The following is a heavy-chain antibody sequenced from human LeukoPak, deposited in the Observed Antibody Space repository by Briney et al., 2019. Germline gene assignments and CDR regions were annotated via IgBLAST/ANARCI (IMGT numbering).Heavy chain of an antibody. CDR3: ARGCCSGGSCYRGANWFDP. D-gene: IGHD2-15*01. V-gene: IGHV4-30-2*01. J-gene: IGHJ5*02. Sequence: SETLSLTCAVSGGSISSGGYSWSWIRQPPGKGLEWIGYIYHSGSTYYNPSLKSRVTISVDRSKNQFSLKLSSVTAADTAVYYCARGCCSGGSCYRGANWFDPWGQGTLVTVSS. CDR2: IYHSGST. CDR1: GGSISSGGYS.